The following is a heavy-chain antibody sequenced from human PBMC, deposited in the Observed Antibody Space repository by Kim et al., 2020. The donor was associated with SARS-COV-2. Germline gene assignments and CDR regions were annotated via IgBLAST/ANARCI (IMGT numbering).Heavy chain of an antibody. Sequence: GGSLRLSCAASGFTFDDYAMHWVRQAPGKGLEWVSGISCNSGSIGYADSVKGRFTISRDNAKNSLYLQMNSLRAEDTALYYCAKESTITFGGLIATNWFDPWGQGTLVTVSS. CDR2: ISCNSGSI. V-gene: IGHV3-9*01. J-gene: IGHJ5*02. CDR1: GFTFDDYA. D-gene: IGHD3-16*02. CDR3: AKESTITFGGLIATNWFDP.